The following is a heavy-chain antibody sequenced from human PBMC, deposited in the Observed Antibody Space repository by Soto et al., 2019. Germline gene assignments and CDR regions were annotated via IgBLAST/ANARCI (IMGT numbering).Heavy chain of an antibody. CDR3: ARAEYYYDSSGYLTPEDY. Sequence: EVQLVESGGGLVQPGGSLRLSCAASGFTFISYSMNWVRQAPGKGLEWVSYISSSSSTIYYADSVKGRFTISRDNAKNSLYLQMNSLRDEDTAVYYCARAEYYYDSSGYLTPEDYWGQGTLVTVSS. CDR1: GFTFISYS. CDR2: ISSSSSTI. V-gene: IGHV3-48*02. J-gene: IGHJ4*02. D-gene: IGHD3-22*01.